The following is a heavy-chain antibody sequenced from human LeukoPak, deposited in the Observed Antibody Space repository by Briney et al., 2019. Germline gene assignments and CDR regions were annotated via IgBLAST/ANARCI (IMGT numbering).Heavy chain of an antibody. CDR1: GAPISSNN. D-gene: IGHD6-13*01. CDR3: ARENAAALDY. J-gene: IGHJ4*02. Sequence: GTLSLTCAVSGAPISSNNWWWSWVRQAPGKGLEWVSAISGSGGSTYYADSVKGRFTISRDNSKNTLYLQMNSLRDEDTAVYYCARENAAALDYWGQGTLVTVSS. V-gene: IGHV3-23*01. CDR2: ISGSGGST.